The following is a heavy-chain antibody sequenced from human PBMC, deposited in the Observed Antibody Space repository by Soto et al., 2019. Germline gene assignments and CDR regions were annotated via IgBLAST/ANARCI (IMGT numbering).Heavy chain of an antibody. CDR3: ARDIHYDILTGYYNPHGYMDV. CDR2: INPSGGST. D-gene: IGHD3-9*01. CDR1: GYTFTSYY. V-gene: IGHV1-46*03. J-gene: IGHJ6*03. Sequence: GASVKVSCKASGYTFTSYYMHWVRQAPGQGLEWMGIINPSGGSTSYAQKFQGRVTMTRDTSTSTVYMELSSLRSEDTAVYYCARDIHYDILTGYYNPHGYMDVWGKGTTVTVSS.